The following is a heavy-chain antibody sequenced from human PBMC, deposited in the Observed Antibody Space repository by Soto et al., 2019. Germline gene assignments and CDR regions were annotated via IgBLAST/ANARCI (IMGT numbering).Heavy chain of an antibody. V-gene: IGHV4-59*01. CDR1: SDSISSYY. CDR3: ARGTSWQLPFDY. Sequence: PSETLSLTCTVSSDSISSYYWSWIRQPPGKRLEWIGYISYSGSTDYNPSLKSRVTISGDTSKNQFSLKVSSVTAADTAVYYCARGTSWQLPFDYWGPGPLITFSS. CDR2: ISYSGST. D-gene: IGHD6-13*01. J-gene: IGHJ4*02.